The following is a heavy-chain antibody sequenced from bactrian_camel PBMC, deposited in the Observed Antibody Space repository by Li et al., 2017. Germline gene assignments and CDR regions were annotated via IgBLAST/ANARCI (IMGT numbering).Heavy chain of an antibody. CDR3: AAEIPARSAGSYCQPDFGA. V-gene: IGHV3S53*01. D-gene: IGHD2*01. CDR1: GRSNENYF. Sequence: VQLVESGGGSVQAGGSLRLSCAISGRSNENYFLAWFRQAPGKEREGVASLVRGGAANYTDSVKGRFTVSQDDAKNTVYLQMNSLKPEDSAMYHCAAEIPARSAGSYCQPDFGALGKGTQVTVS. J-gene: IGHJ6*01. CDR2: LVRGGAA.